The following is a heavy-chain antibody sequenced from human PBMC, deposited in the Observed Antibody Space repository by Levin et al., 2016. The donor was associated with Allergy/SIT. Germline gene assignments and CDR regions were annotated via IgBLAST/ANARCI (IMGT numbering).Heavy chain of an antibody. D-gene: IGHD3/OR15-3a*01. Sequence: ASVKVSCKTSGYTFTDYLIFWVRQAPGQGLEWMGWVNPNTGATNYAHHFEGRITMTRATSITTAYLDLTRLRSDDTAMYYCAMFFDFWTGSHYTTSDYWGQGTLVTVSS. CDR1: GYTFTDYL. J-gene: IGHJ4*02. CDR2: VNPNTGAT. CDR3: AMFFDFWTGSHYTTSDY. V-gene: IGHV1-2*02.